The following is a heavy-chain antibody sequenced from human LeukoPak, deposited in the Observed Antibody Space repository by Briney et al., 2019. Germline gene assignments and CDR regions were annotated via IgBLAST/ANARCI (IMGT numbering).Heavy chain of an antibody. V-gene: IGHV1-18*01. Sequence: ASVKVSFKASGYTFTSYGISWVRQAPRQGLEWMGWISAYNGNTNYAQKLQGRVTMTTGTSTSTAYMELRSLRSDDTAVYYCARARYYYDSSGYFGYWGQGTLVTVSS. CDR3: ARARYYYDSSGYFGY. J-gene: IGHJ4*02. D-gene: IGHD3-22*01. CDR1: GYTFTSYG. CDR2: ISAYNGNT.